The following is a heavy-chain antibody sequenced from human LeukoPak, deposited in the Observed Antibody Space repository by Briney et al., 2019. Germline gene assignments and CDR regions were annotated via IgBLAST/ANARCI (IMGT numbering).Heavy chain of an antibody. V-gene: IGHV1-69*05. Sequence: SVKVSCKASGGTFSSYTISWVRQAPGQGLEWMGRIIPIFGTANYAQKFQGRVTITTDESTSTAYMELSSLGSEDTAVYYCARSGSHDFWSGYPRGNWFDPWGQGTLVTVSS. CDR3: ARSGSHDFWSGYPRGNWFDP. D-gene: IGHD3-3*01. CDR1: GGTFSSYT. CDR2: IIPIFGTA. J-gene: IGHJ5*02.